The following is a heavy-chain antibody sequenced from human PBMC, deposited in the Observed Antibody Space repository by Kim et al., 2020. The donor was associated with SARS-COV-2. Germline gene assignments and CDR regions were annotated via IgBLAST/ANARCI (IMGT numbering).Heavy chain of an antibody. V-gene: IGHV3-48*02. CDR2: ISSTGSII. CDR3: ASRGYYIDF. J-gene: IGHJ4*02. D-gene: IGHD6-13*01. Sequence: GGSLRLSCAASGFTFSSYAMTWVRQGPGKGLERVSFISSTGSIIYYADSVEGRFTISRDNAKNSVSLQMNSLRDEDTAMYYCASRGYYIDFWGQGTLVTV. CDR1: GFTFSSYA.